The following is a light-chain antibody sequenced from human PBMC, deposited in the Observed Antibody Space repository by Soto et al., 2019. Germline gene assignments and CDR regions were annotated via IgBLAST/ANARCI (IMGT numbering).Light chain of an antibody. Sequence: QSVLTQQPSVLAAPGQKVTISCSGGSFNIGDNYVSWYQQLPGTAPKLLIYDNNKRPSGIPDRFSGSKSGTSATLDISGLQTGDEADYYCTSYTPSSTYVFGTGTKVTVL. CDR1: SFNIGDNY. J-gene: IGLJ1*01. CDR2: DNN. CDR3: TSYTPSSTYV. V-gene: IGLV1-51*01.